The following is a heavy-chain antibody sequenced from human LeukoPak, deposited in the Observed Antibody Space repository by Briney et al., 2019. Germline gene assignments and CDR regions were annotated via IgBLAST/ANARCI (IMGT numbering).Heavy chain of an antibody. CDR3: ARGKNYYGSGSQPGYYYYYYMDV. Sequence: PGGSLRLSCAASGFTFSRYAIHWVRQAPGKGLEWVSAISGSGGSTYYADSVKGRFTISRDNSKNTLYLQMNSLRAEDTAVYYCARGKNYYGSGSQPGYYYYYYMDVWGKGTTVTISS. CDR2: ISGSGGST. D-gene: IGHD3-10*01. J-gene: IGHJ6*03. CDR1: GFTFSRYA. V-gene: IGHV3-23*01.